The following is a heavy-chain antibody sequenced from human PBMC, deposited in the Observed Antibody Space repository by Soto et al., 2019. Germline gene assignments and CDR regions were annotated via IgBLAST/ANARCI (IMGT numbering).Heavy chain of an antibody. D-gene: IGHD2-15*01. CDR1: GFSLSTSGVG. Sequence: QITLKESGPTLVKPTQTLTLTCTFSGFSLSTSGVGVGWIRQPPGKALEWLALIYWDDDKRYRPSLKSRLTITKDTSKNQVVLTMTNMDPVDTATYYCAHIGSYCSGCSCYYGYFDYWGQGTLVTVSS. J-gene: IGHJ4*02. CDR3: AHIGSYCSGCSCYYGYFDY. CDR2: IYWDDDK. V-gene: IGHV2-5*02.